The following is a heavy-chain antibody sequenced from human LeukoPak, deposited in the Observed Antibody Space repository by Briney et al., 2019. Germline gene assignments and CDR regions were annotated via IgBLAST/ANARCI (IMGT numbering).Heavy chain of an antibody. J-gene: IGHJ4*02. CDR3: AKVRSGGSCYFDY. CDR1: GFTFSTYG. CDR2: ISGSGGST. V-gene: IGHV3-23*01. D-gene: IGHD2-15*01. Sequence: PGGSLRLSCAASGFTFSTYGMSWVRQAPGKGLEWVSGISGSGGSTYYADSVKGRFTISRDNSKNTLYLQMNSLRAEDTAVYYCAKVRSGGSCYFDYWGQGTLVTVSS.